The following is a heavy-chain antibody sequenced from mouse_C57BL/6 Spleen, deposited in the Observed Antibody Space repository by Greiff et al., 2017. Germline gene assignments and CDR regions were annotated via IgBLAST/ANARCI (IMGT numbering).Heavy chain of an antibody. Sequence: EVQLQQSGPELVKPGASVKISCKASGYTFTDYYMNWVKQSHGKSLEWIGDINPNNGGTSYNQKFKGKATLTVDKSSSTAYMELRSLTSEDSAVYYCARRINGFDYWGQGTTLTVSS. V-gene: IGHV1-26*01. J-gene: IGHJ2*01. CDR1: GYTFTDYY. CDR2: INPNNGGT. CDR3: ARRINGFDY. D-gene: IGHD2-4*01.